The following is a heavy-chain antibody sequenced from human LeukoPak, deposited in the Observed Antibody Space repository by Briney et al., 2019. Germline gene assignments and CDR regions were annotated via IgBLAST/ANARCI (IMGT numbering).Heavy chain of an antibody. CDR2: IYYSGST. CDR1: GGSISSYY. V-gene: IGHV4-59*01. CDR3: ARGYSYGRYYFDY. Sequence: SETLSLTCTVSGGSISSYYWNWIRQPPGKGLEWIGYIYYSGSTNYNPSLKRRVTISVDTSKNQFSLKLSSVTAADTAVYYCARGYSYGRYYFDYWGQGTLVTVSS. D-gene: IGHD5-18*01. J-gene: IGHJ4*02.